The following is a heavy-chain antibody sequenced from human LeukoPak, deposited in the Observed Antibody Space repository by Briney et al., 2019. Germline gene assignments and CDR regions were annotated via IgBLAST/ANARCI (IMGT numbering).Heavy chain of an antibody. J-gene: IGHJ4*02. CDR3: ARDHLDIVPTIYSF. Sequence: ASVKVSCKASGYTFSTYGITWVRQAHGQGLEWLGWISPHNGNTNYAQKFQGRVTLTTNTSANTAYLELRSLRSDDTALYYCARDHLDIVPTIYSFWGQGTLVTVSS. CDR1: GYTFSTYG. CDR2: ISPHNGNT. V-gene: IGHV1-18*01. D-gene: IGHD5-12*01.